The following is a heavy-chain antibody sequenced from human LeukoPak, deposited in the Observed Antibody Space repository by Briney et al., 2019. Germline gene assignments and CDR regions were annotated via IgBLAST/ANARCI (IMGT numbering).Heavy chain of an antibody. V-gene: IGHV3-23*01. J-gene: IGHJ4*02. Sequence: GGSLRLSCAASGFTSSSYAMSWVRQAPGRGLEWVSAISGSGGSTSYADYVKGRFTISRDNSKNTLYLQMNSLRAEDTAVYYCAKGLPSGTMMGDWGQGTLVTVSS. CDR3: AKGLPSGTMMGD. CDR1: GFTSSSYA. D-gene: IGHD3-22*01. CDR2: ISGSGGST.